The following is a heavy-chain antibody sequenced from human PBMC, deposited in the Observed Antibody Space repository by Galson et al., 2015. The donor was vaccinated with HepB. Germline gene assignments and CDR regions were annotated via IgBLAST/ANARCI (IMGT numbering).Heavy chain of an antibody. CDR2: IIPIFGTA. CDR3: AREYYYDSSGYWRYYFDY. D-gene: IGHD3-22*01. CDR1: GGTFSSYA. Sequence: SCKASGGTFSSYAISWVRQAPGQGLEWMGGIIPIFGTANYAQKFQGRVTITADESTSTAYMELSSLRSEDTAVYYCAREYYYDSSGYWRYYFDYWGQGTLVTVSS. V-gene: IGHV1-69*01. J-gene: IGHJ4*02.